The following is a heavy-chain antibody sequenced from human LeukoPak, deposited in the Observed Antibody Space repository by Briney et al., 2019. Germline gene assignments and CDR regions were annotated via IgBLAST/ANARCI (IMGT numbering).Heavy chain of an antibody. V-gene: IGHV3-11*01. CDR2: IGGSGTDI. Sequence: PGGSLSLFRAAYGFTFSDFYVSWIRQARGEGLEWLSYIGGSGTDIKYADSVTGRFTISRDNAKKSLYLQMPSLRVEDAAVYYCARDRCTGAACSGYYHGMDVWGQGTTVTVSS. CDR3: ARDRCTGAACSGYYHGMDV. J-gene: IGHJ6*02. D-gene: IGHD2-8*02. CDR1: GFTFSDFY.